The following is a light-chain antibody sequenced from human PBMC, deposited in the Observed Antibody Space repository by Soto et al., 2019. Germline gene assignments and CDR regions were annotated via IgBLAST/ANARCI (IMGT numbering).Light chain of an antibody. CDR2: DAS. Sequence: EIVLTQSPATLSLSPGERATLSCRASQSVSSYLAWYQQKPGQAPRLLIYDASNTATGSPARFSGSGSATDFTLTISSLEPEDFAVYYCHQRSNWPPLTFGGGTKVEIK. CDR3: HQRSNWPPLT. CDR1: QSVSSY. J-gene: IGKJ4*01. V-gene: IGKV3-11*01.